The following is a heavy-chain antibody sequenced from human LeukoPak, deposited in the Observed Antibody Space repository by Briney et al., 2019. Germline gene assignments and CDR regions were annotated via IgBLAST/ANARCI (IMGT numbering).Heavy chain of an antibody. CDR2: ISAYNGNT. Sequence: ASVKVSCKASGYTFTSYGISWVRQAPGQGLEWTGWISAYNGNTNYAQKLQGRVTMTTDTSTSTAYMELRSLRSDDTAVYYCARDPLYYYDSSGYYGHGAFDIWGQGTMVTVSS. J-gene: IGHJ3*02. V-gene: IGHV1-18*01. CDR1: GYTFTSYG. D-gene: IGHD3-22*01. CDR3: ARDPLYYYDSSGYYGHGAFDI.